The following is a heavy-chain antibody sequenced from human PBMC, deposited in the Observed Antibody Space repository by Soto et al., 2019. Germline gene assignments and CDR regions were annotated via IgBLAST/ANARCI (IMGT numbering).Heavy chain of an antibody. CDR1: GFTFSTYA. CDR3: ARETKNGDFDY. J-gene: IGHJ4*02. CDR2: ISYDESNK. V-gene: IGHV3-30*04. Sequence: QVHLVESGGGVVQPGRSLRLSCAASGFTFSTYAMHWVRQAPGQGLEWVAVISYDESNKDYADSVRGRFTISRDNSKNTLYLQMNSLRAEDTAVYYCARETKNGDFDYWGQGTLVTVSS. D-gene: IGHD2-8*01.